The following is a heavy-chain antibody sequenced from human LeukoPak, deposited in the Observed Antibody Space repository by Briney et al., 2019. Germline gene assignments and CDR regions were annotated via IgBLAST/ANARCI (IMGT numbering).Heavy chain of an antibody. CDR1: GFTVSSNY. Sequence: QPGGSLRLSCAASGFTVSSNYMSWVRQAPGKGLAWVSVLYSGGNTYYADSVKGRFTISRDNSKNMLFLQMNSLRAEDTAVYYCARVGRGDTYGYVDYWGRGTLVTVSS. V-gene: IGHV3-66*01. D-gene: IGHD5-18*01. CDR2: LYSGGNT. CDR3: ARVGRGDTYGYVDY. J-gene: IGHJ4*02.